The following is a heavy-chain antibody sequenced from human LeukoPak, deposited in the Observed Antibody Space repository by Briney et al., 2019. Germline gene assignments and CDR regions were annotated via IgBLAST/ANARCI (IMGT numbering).Heavy chain of an antibody. Sequence: PSETLSLTCAVYGGSFSGYYWSWIRQPPGKGLEWIGEINHSGSTNYNPSLKSRVTISVDTSKNQFSLKLSSVTAADTAVYYCARDGSSSAASWGQGTLVTVSS. J-gene: IGHJ5*02. CDR3: ARDGSSSAAS. CDR2: INHSGST. V-gene: IGHV4-34*01. D-gene: IGHD6-6*01. CDR1: GGSFSGYY.